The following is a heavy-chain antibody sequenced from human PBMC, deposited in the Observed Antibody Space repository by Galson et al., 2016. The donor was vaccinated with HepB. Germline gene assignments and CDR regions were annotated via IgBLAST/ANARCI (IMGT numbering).Heavy chain of an antibody. D-gene: IGHD3-10*01. CDR1: GFTFSDYY. V-gene: IGHV3-11*01. J-gene: IGHJ4*02. CDR2: ISSSGSTI. CDR3: ARDRKVLLWFGEPEDY. Sequence: SLRLSCAASGFTFSDYYMNWIRQAPGKGLEWVSSISSSGSTIYYADSVKGRFIISRDNAKNSLYLQMNSLRAEDTAVYYCARDRKVLLWFGEPEDYWGPGTLVSVSS.